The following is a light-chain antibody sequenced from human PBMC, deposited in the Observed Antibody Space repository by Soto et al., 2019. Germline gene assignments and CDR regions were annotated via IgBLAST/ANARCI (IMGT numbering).Light chain of an antibody. CDR1: QSVTSNY. CDR2: AAS. CDR3: QQYGSTPSLT. V-gene: IGKV3-20*01. J-gene: IGKJ5*01. Sequence: EIVLTQSPGTLSLSPGERATLSCRASQSVTSNYLAWYQLKPGQAPRLLIYAASNTATGIPDRFSGSGSGTDFTLSISRLEPEDFAVYYCQQYGSTPSLTFGQGTRLEIK.